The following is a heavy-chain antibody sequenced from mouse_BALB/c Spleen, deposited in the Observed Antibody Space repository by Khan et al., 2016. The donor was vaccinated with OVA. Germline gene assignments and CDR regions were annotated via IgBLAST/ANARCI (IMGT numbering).Heavy chain of an antibody. V-gene: IGHV5-15*02. CDR2: TSNLAYSI. CDR1: GFTFRDYG. CDR3: ARSWAMDD. J-gene: IGHJ4*01. Sequence: EVKLVESGGGLVQPGGSRKLSCAASGFTFRDYGMSWVRQAPGKGPEWVAFTSNLAYSIYYADTVTGRFTISRENAKNTLYLAMTSLRSEDTAMYYCARSWAMDDWGQGTSVTVSS.